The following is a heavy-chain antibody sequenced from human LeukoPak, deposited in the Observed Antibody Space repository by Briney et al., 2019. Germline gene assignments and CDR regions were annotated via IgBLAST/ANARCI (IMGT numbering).Heavy chain of an antibody. Sequence: GGSLRLSCAASGFTFSSYAMHWVRQAPGKGLEWVAVISHDGSNKYYADSVKGRFTITRDNSKNTLYLQMNSLRAEDTAVYYCARDGDTYYYDSSGYLYWGQGTLVTVSS. V-gene: IGHV3-30-3*01. CDR2: ISHDGSNK. CDR3: ARDGDTYYYDSSGYLY. J-gene: IGHJ4*02. CDR1: GFTFSSYA. D-gene: IGHD3-22*01.